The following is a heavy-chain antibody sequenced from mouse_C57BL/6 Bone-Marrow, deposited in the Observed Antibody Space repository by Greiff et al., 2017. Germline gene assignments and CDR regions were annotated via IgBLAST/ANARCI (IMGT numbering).Heavy chain of an antibody. Sequence: QVQLQQPGTELVKPGASVKLSCKASGYTFTSYWMHWVKQRPGQGLEWIGNINPSNGGTNYNEKFKSQATLTVDNASSTAYMQLSSLMSEDSAVYYCARSFYSNCGRWYFDVWGTGTTGTVSS. D-gene: IGHD2-5*01. V-gene: IGHV1-53*01. CDR1: GYTFTSYW. J-gene: IGHJ1*03. CDR3: ARSFYSNCGRWYFDV. CDR2: INPSNGGT.